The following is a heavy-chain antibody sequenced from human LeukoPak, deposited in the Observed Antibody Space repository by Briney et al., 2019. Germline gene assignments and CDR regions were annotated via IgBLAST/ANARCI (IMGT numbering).Heavy chain of an antibody. V-gene: IGHV3-48*01. CDR3: AREVGTPQAFDI. J-gene: IGHJ3*02. Sequence: GGSLRPSCAASRFTFSNYGVNWVRQAPGKGLEWVSYINSRSSTIYYADSVRGRFTISRDNAKNSLYLQMNSLKAEDTAIYYCAREVGTPQAFDIWGQGTMVTVSS. CDR2: INSRSSTI. D-gene: IGHD1-26*01. CDR1: RFTFSNYG.